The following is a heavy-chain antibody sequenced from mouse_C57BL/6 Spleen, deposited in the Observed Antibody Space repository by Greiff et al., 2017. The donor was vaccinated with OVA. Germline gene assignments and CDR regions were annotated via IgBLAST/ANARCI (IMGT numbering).Heavy chain of an antibody. J-gene: IGHJ2*01. CDR2: IDPETGGT. CDR1: GYTFTDYE. Sequence: QVQLKQSGAELVRPGASVTLSCTASGYTFTDYEMHWVKQTPVHGLEWIGAIDPETGGTAYNQKFKGKAILTADKSASTAYMELRSLTSEDSAVYYCTRGDDYSDYWGQGTTLTVSS. CDR3: TRGDDYSDY. V-gene: IGHV1-15*01. D-gene: IGHD2-13*01.